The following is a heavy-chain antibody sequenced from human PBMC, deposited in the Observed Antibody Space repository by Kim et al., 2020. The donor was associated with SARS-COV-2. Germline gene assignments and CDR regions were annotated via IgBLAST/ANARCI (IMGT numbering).Heavy chain of an antibody. CDR2: IIPIFGTA. CDR1: GGTFSSYA. Sequence: SVKVSCKASGGTFSSYAISWVRQAPGQGLEWMGGIIPIFGTANYAQKFQGRVTITADESTSTAYMELSSLRSEDTAVYYCAKLAAAGTSSFDYWGQGTLVTVSS. CDR3: AKLAAAGTSSFDY. J-gene: IGHJ4*02. D-gene: IGHD6-13*01. V-gene: IGHV1-69*13.